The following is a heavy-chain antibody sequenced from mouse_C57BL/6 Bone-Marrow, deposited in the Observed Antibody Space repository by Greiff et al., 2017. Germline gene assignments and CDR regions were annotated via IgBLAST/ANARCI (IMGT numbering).Heavy chain of an antibody. CDR3: AREGPCCNYVAY. D-gene: IGHD2-1*01. V-gene: IGHV1-72*01. J-gene: IGHJ3*01. Sequence: QVQLQQSEAELVKPGASVKLSCKASGYTFTSYWMHWVKQRPGRGLEWIGRIDPNSGGTKYNEKFKSKATLTVDKPSSTAYMQLNSLTSEDSAVYYCAREGPCCNYVAYWGQGTLVTVSA. CDR1: GYTFTSYW. CDR2: IDPNSGGT.